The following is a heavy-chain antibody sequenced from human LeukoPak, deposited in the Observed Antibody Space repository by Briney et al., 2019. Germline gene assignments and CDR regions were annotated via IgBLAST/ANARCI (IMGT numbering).Heavy chain of an antibody. CDR2: IYHSGST. Sequence: SQTVSLTCAVSGGSISSGGYSWSWIRQPPGKGLEWIGYIYHSGSTYYNPSLKSRVTISVDRSKNQFSLKLSSVTAADTAVYYCASQYSSSWYYFDYWGQGTLVTVSS. J-gene: IGHJ4*02. V-gene: IGHV4-30-2*01. CDR3: ASQYSSSWYYFDY. D-gene: IGHD6-13*01. CDR1: GGSISSGGYS.